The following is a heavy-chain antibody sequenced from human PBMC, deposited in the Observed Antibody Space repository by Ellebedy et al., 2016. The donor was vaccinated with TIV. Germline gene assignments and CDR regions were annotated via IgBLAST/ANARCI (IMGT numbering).Heavy chain of an antibody. V-gene: IGHV1-18*01. CDR3: ARGDWLDP. Sequence: AASVKVSCKASGYTFMSYSIAWVRQAPGQGLEWMGWISVYNGYTQYSRNFQGRVTLTADTSTATAYMELRSLISDDTAVYYCARGDWLDPWGPGTLVTVSS. CDR1: GYTFMSYS. J-gene: IGHJ5*02. CDR2: ISVYNGYT.